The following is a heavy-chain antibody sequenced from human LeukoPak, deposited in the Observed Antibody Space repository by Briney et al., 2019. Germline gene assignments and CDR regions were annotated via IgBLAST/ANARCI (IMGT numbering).Heavy chain of an antibody. CDR1: GFTFSDYY. CDR2: ISSSGSTI. J-gene: IGHJ4*02. CDR3: AAIAVAGRYYFDT. Sequence: PGGSLRLSCAASGFTFSDYYMSWIRQAPGKGLEWVSYISSSGSTIYYADSVKGRFTISRDNAKNSLYLQMNSLRAEDTAVYYCAAIAVAGRYYFDTGAREPWSPSPQ. V-gene: IGHV3-11*01. D-gene: IGHD6-19*01.